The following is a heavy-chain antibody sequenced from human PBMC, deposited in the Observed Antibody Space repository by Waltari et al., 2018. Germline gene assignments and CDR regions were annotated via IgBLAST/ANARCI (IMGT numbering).Heavy chain of an antibody. V-gene: IGHV1-69*01. J-gene: IGHJ1*01. D-gene: IGHD6-19*01. CDR1: GGTFSSYA. Sequence: QVQLVQSGAAVKKPGSSVKVSCKASGGTFSSYAFCWLGLAPGQGLEWMGGIIPMFGTANYAQKFQGRVTITADESTSTAYMELRSLRSEDTAVYYCARGGSGWYEYFQHWGQGTLVIVSS. CDR2: IIPMFGTA. CDR3: ARGGSGWYEYFQH.